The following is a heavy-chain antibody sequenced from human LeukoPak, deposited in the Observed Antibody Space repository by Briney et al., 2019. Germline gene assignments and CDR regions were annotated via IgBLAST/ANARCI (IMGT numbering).Heavy chain of an antibody. CDR1: GGTFSSYT. J-gene: IGHJ4*02. CDR2: IIPILGIA. V-gene: IGHV1-69*02. D-gene: IGHD2-15*01. Sequence: GASVTVSCKASGGTFSSYTISWVGQAPGQGLEGMGRIIPILGIANYAQKFQGRVTITADKSTSTAYMELSSLRSEDTAVYYCAIVATGHFDYWGQGTLVTVSS. CDR3: AIVATGHFDY.